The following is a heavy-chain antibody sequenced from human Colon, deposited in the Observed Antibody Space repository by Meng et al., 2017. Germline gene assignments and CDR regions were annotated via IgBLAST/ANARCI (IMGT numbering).Heavy chain of an antibody. CDR3: ASTENHF. CDR1: GESVSSKSAA. J-gene: IGHJ4*02. D-gene: IGHD1-26*01. Sequence: HVQVRLPGPGLVKPSQTLSLNFAISGESVSSKSAAWSWIRQSPSRGLEWLGRTYYRSKWYNDYAVSVKSRISINPDTSKNQFSLRLNSVTPEDTAVYYCASTENHFWGQGTLVTVSS. CDR2: TYYRSKWYN. V-gene: IGHV6-1*01.